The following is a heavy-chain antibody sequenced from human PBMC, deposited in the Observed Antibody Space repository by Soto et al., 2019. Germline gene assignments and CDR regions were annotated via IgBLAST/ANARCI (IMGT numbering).Heavy chain of an antibody. D-gene: IGHD3-9*01. CDR1: GGSISSYY. V-gene: IGHV4-59*01. CDR2: IYYSGST. J-gene: IGHJ4*02. Sequence: PSETLSLTCTVSGGSISSYYWSWIRQPPGKGLEWIGYIYYSGSTNYNPSLKSRVTISVDTSKNQLSLKLSSVTAADTAVYYCARGGAYYDILTGPSGWGQGTLVTVSS. CDR3: ARGGAYYDILTGPSG.